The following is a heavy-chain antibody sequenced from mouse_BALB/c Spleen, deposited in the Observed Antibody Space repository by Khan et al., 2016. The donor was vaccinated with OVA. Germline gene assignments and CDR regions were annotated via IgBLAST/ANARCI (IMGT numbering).Heavy chain of an antibody. D-gene: IGHD2-14*01. V-gene: IGHV2-6-4*01. CDR3: ARADYRYDGYYAMDY. Sequence: VQLQESGPGLVAPSQSLSITCTVSGFSLSRYNIHWVRQPPGKGLEWLGMIWGGGGTDYNSTLKSRLSISKDNSKNQVFLKMNSLQTDDTAMYFCARADYRYDGYYAMDYWGQGTSVTVSS. J-gene: IGHJ4*01. CDR2: IWGGGGT. CDR1: GFSLSRYN.